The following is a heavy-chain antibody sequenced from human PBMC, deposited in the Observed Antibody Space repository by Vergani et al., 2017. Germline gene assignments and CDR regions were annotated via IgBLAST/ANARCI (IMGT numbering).Heavy chain of an antibody. D-gene: IGHD3-10*01. Sequence: QVRLVQSGSELKKPGASVKVSCKASGYFFTDYDMHWVRQAPGQGLEWMGWINIKTGNPSFGQGFRGRFVFSFDTSVTTAYMQISGLKPEDTAIYYCTRGRGNSYGSTLLDHWGQGTLVVVSS. CDR1: GYFFTDYD. V-gene: IGHV7-4-1*02. J-gene: IGHJ4*02. CDR2: INIKTGNP. CDR3: TRGRGNSYGSTLLDH.